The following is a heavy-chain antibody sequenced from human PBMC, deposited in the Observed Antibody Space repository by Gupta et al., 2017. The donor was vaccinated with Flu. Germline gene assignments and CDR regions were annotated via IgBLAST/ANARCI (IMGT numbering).Heavy chain of an antibody. CDR1: GGSFTGFN. CDR2: VSHSGSN. V-gene: IGHV4-34*01. D-gene: IGHD6-13*01. Sequence: QVQLQQWGAGLLKPSETLSLTCSVRGGSFTGFNWCWIRQPPGKGLEWIGEVSHSGSNTYNPSLKSRVTISLDTSKNRFSLNLMSVTAADTAVYFCAISPPSTGWYFTQRYGVDVWGQGTTVTVSS. CDR3: AISPPSTGWYFTQRYGVDV. J-gene: IGHJ6*02.